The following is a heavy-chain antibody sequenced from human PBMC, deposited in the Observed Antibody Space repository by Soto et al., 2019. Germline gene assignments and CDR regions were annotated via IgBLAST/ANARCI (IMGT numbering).Heavy chain of an antibody. CDR3: ARARLCGGYYYDGVDV. V-gene: IGHV1-2*02. CDR1: GYIFSDYY. D-gene: IGHD2-21*01. Sequence: QVHLVQSGAEVKKPGASVKVSCKASGYIFSDYYMYWVRQAPGRGLDWMGGINPKSGGTNYAQKFQGRVTMTRDTSMSTAYMELSRLRSDDTAVYYCARARLCGGYYYDGVDVWGQGTTVTVSS. J-gene: IGHJ6*02. CDR2: INPKSGGT.